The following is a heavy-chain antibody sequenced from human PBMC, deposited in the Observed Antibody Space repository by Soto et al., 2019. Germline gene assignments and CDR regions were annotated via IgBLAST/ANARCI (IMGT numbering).Heavy chain of an antibody. Sequence: EVQLVESGGGLVRPGGSLRLSCAASEFTASSNYMNWVRQAAGNGLEWVAVIHSGWTTDYADSAKGRFTISRHNSANTLYLEINSLRTEDTAGYYWGRDDFTIFVTNACEIGGQGTMVTGSS. V-gene: IGHV3-53*04. D-gene: IGHD3-3*01. CDR1: EFTASSNY. J-gene: IGHJ3*02. CDR3: GRDDFTIFVTNACEI. CDR2: IHSGWTT.